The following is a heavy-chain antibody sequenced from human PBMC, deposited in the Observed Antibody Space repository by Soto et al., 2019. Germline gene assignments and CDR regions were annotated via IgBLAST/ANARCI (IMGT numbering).Heavy chain of an antibody. J-gene: IGHJ2*01. CDR2: ISAYNGNT. D-gene: IGHD6-19*01. Sequence: GASVKVSCKASGYTFTSYGISWVRQTPGQGLEWMGWISAYNGNTNYAQKLQGRVAMTTDTSTSTAYMELRSLRSDDTAVYYCARTIAVVNYWYFDLWGRGTLVTVSS. CDR3: ARTIAVVNYWYFDL. CDR1: GYTFTSYG. V-gene: IGHV1-18*01.